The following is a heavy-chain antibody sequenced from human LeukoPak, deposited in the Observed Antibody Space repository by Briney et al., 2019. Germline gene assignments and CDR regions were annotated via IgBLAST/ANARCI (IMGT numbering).Heavy chain of an antibody. CDR1: GDSINSLDL. J-gene: IGHJ4*02. D-gene: IGHD3-22*01. Sequence: SETLALTCTVSGDSINSLDLWRWVRQPPGKGLEWIGEMYLSGTTHSNPSVKSRVTISIDKSKNQFFLNLSSVTAADTAVYCCAGLVGRYSSGLYYYYFDYWGQGTLVTVSS. CDR2: MYLSGTT. CDR3: AGLVGRYSSGLYYYYFDY. V-gene: IGHV4-4*01.